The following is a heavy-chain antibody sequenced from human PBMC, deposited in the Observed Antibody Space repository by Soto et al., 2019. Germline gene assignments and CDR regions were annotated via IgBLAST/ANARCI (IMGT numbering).Heavy chain of an antibody. Sequence: QVQLVESGGGVVQPGRSLRLSCAASGFTFSSYAMHWVRQAPGKGLEWVAVISYEGSNKYYADSVKGRFTVSRDNSKTTLYLQMNSLRAEDTAVYYCARDSDIYCSSASCYRGGMDVWGQGTTVTVSS. CDR2: ISYEGSNK. CDR3: ARDSDIYCSSASCYRGGMDV. J-gene: IGHJ6*02. CDR1: GFTFSSYA. D-gene: IGHD2-2*02. V-gene: IGHV3-30-3*01.